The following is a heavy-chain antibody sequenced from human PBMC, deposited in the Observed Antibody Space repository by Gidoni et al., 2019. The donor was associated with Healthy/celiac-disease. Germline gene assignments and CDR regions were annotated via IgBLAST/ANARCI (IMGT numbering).Heavy chain of an antibody. CDR1: GFTFSSYA. CDR3: AISSMVRGVIIPPDY. J-gene: IGHJ4*02. CDR2: ISSNGGST. D-gene: IGHD3-10*01. V-gene: IGHV3-64*01. Sequence: EVQLVESGGGLVQPGGSLRLSCAASGFTFSSYAMHWVRQAPGKGLEYVSAISSNGGSTYYANSVKGRFTISRDNSKNTLYLQMGSLRAEDMAVYYCAISSMVRGVIIPPDYWGQGTLVTVSS.